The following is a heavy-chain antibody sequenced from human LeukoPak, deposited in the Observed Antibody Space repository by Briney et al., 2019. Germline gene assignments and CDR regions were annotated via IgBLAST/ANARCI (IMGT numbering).Heavy chain of an antibody. Sequence: GGSLRLSCAASGFTFSRYSMNWVRQAPGKGLEWVSSISSSSSYIYYADSVKGRFTISRDNAKNSLYLQMNSLRAEDTAVYYCARDGGGSSGWLGDWGQGTLVTVSS. J-gene: IGHJ4*02. CDR1: GFTFSRYS. CDR2: ISSSSSYI. V-gene: IGHV3-21*01. D-gene: IGHD6-19*01. CDR3: ARDGGGSSGWLGD.